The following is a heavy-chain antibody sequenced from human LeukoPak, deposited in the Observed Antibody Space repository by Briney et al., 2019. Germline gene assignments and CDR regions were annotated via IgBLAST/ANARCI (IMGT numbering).Heavy chain of an antibody. J-gene: IGHJ4*02. CDR2: ISWNSGSI. Sequence: GGSLRLSCAASGFTFADYAMHWVRQAPGKGLEWVSGISWNSGSIGYADSVKGRFTISRDNAKNSLYLQMNSLRAEDTALYYCAKSVSGSYYYFDYWGQGTLVTVSS. CDR3: AKSVSGSYYYFDY. V-gene: IGHV3-9*01. D-gene: IGHD1-26*01. CDR1: GFTFADYA.